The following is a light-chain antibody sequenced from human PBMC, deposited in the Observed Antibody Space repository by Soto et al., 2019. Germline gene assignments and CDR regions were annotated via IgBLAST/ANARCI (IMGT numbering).Light chain of an antibody. J-gene: IGKJ2*01. CDR2: GAS. CDR1: QSVRSSY. V-gene: IGKV3-20*01. CDR3: QQYGSSPYT. Sequence: EIRLTQSPGTLSLSPGERATLSCRASQSVRSSYLAWYQQKPGQAPRLLIHGASGRATGIPDTFSGSGSGADFTLTISSLEPEDFAVYYCQQYGSSPYTFGQGTKLEI.